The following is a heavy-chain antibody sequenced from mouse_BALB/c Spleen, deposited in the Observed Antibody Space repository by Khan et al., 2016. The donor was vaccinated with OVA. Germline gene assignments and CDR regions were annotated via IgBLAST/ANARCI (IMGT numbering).Heavy chain of an antibody. J-gene: IGHJ3*01. V-gene: IGHV1S137*01. D-gene: IGHD3-2*01. CDR1: GYTFTDFT. CDR3: ARGGGGDRFLY. CDR2: ISTYYGDA. Sequence: QVQLQQSGAELVRPGVSVKISCKGSGYTFTDFTMHWVKQSHAMSLEWIGVISTYYGDADYSQKFKAKATMTVDKSSNTAYMDLARLTSEDSAIYYWARGGGGDRFLYWGQGTLVTVSA.